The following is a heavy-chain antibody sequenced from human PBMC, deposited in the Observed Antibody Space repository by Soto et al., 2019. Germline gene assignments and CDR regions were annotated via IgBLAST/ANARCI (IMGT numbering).Heavy chain of an antibody. J-gene: IGHJ6*02. CDR1: GYTFTSYG. CDR3: ARGRINYGMDV. Sequence: GASVKVSCKASGYTFTSYGISWVRQATGQGLEWMEWMNPNSGNTGYAQKFQGRVTMTRNTSISTAYMELSSLRSEDTAVYYCARGRINYGMDVWGQGTTVTVSS. CDR2: MNPNSGNT. V-gene: IGHV1-8*02.